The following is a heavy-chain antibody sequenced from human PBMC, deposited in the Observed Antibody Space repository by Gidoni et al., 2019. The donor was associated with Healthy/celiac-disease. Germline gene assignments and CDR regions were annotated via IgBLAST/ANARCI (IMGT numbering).Heavy chain of an antibody. CDR1: GFTFSSYW. J-gene: IGHJ4*02. D-gene: IGHD5-18*01. V-gene: IGHV3-74*01. CDR2: SNSDGSST. Sequence: EVQLVESGGGLVQPGGSLRLSCAASGFTFSSYWMHWVRQAPGKGWVGVSRSNSDGSSTSYADSVKGRFTISRDNAKNTLYLQMNSLRAEDTAVYYCARDKGYSTFFLDWGQGTLVTVSS. CDR3: ARDKGYSTFFLD.